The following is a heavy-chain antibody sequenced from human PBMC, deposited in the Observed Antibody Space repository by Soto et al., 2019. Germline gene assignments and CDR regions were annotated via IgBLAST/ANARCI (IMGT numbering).Heavy chain of an antibody. CDR1: GFTFSNYV. CDR2: ISFDGSNK. V-gene: IGHV3-30*18. Sequence: QVQLVESGGGVVQPGRSLRLSCAASGFTFSNYVMHWVRQAPGKGLEWVAVISFDGSNKYHVDSVKGRFTVSRDNSKNTVYLEMNSLRTADTAVYYCAKASSQQWLVHYWYCDRWVRGTLVTVSS. D-gene: IGHD6-19*01. CDR3: AKASSQQWLVHYWYCDR. J-gene: IGHJ2*01.